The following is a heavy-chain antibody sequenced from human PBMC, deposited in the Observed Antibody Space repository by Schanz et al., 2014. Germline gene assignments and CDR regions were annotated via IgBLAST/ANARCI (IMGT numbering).Heavy chain of an antibody. J-gene: IGHJ4*02. D-gene: IGHD2-2*01. V-gene: IGHV4-34*01. CDR3: ARAARRTRVVPLYFDY. CDR2: IYHTGST. Sequence: QVQLQQWGAGLLKPSETLSLTCGVFGGSFSGYYWSWIRQPPGKGLEWIGEIYHTGSTNYNPSLNSRITISVDTSKNQFSRKLRSVTAADTAVYYCARAARRTRVVPLYFDYWGQGTLVTVSS. CDR1: GGSFSGYY.